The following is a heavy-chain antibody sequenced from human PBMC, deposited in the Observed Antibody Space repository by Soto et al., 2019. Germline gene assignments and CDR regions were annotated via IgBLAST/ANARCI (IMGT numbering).Heavy chain of an antibody. Sequence: EVQLVESGGGLVQPGGSLRLSCAASGFTFSSYDMHWVRQATGKGLEWVSAIGTAGGTYYPGSVKGRFTISRENAKNSLYLQMNSLRAEDTAVYYCARALRDYGDYNPGGYYYGMDVWGQGTTVTVSS. CDR2: IGTAGGT. D-gene: IGHD4-17*01. CDR3: ARALRDYGDYNPGGYYYGMDV. CDR1: GFTFSSYD. V-gene: IGHV3-13*01. J-gene: IGHJ6*02.